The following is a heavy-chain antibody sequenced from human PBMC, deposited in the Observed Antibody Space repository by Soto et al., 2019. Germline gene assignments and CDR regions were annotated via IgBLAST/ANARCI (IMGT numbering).Heavy chain of an antibody. J-gene: IGHJ6*02. V-gene: IGHV1-18*01. CDR1: GYTFTSYG. D-gene: IGHD6-19*01. CDR3: ARDLSPVIAVAPEPGEYYYYGMDV. Sequence: ASVKVSCKASGYTFTSYGISWVRQAPGQGLEWMGWISAYNGNTNYAQKLQGRVTMTTDTSTSTAYMELSSLRSEDTAVYYCARDLSPVIAVAPEPGEYYYYGMDVWGQGTTVTVSS. CDR2: ISAYNGNT.